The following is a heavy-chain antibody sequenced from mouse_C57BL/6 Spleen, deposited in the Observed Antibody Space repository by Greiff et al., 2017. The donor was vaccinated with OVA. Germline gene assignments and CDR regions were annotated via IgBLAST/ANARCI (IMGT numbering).Heavy chain of an antibody. CDR1: GFTFSSYA. CDR3: ARANYYGSRGDYFDY. J-gene: IGHJ2*01. Sequence: EVQRVESGGGLVKPGGSLKLSCAASGFTFSSYAMSWVRQTPEKRLEWVATISDGGSYTYYPDNVKGRFTISRDNAKNNLYLQMSHLKSEDTAMYYCARANYYGSRGDYFDYWGQGTTLTVSS. D-gene: IGHD1-1*01. CDR2: ISDGGSYT. V-gene: IGHV5-4*01.